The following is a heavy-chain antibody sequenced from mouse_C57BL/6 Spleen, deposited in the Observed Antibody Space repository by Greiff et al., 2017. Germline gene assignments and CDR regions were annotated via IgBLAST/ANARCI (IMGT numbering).Heavy chain of an antibody. Sequence: EVKLMESEGGLVQPGSSMKLSCTASGFTFSDYYMAWVRQVPEKGLEWVANINYDGSSTYYLDSLKSRFFISRDNAKNILYLQMSSLKSEDTATYYCAREIYYYGRGYFDVWGTGTTVTVSS. CDR2: INYDGSST. D-gene: IGHD1-1*01. CDR3: AREIYYYGRGYFDV. CDR1: GFTFSDYY. J-gene: IGHJ1*03. V-gene: IGHV5-16*01.